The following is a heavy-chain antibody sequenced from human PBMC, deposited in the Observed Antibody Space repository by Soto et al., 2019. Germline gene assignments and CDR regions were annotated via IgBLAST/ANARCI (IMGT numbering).Heavy chain of an antibody. D-gene: IGHD3-10*01. Sequence: VQLLESGGGLVQPGGSLRLSCAASGFTFSSYAMRWVRQAPGKGLEWVTAISGSGGSTYYADSVKGRFTISRDNSKNTLYLQMNSVRAEDTAVYYCAKDQKRFPPYYYGMDVWGQGTTVTVSS. J-gene: IGHJ6*02. CDR2: ISGSGGST. CDR3: AKDQKRFPPYYYGMDV. CDR1: GFTFSSYA. V-gene: IGHV3-23*01.